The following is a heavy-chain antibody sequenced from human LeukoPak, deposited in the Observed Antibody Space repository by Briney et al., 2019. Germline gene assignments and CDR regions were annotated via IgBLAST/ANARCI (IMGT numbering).Heavy chain of an antibody. D-gene: IGHD4-17*01. V-gene: IGHV3-21*01. J-gene: IGHJ4*02. CDR3: ARQTTVTTGDLTGPFDY. CDR1: GFTFSSYS. CDR2: ISSSSSYI. Sequence: PGGSLRLSCAASGFTFSSYSMNWVRQAPGKGLEWVSSISSSSSYIYYADSVKGRFTISRDNAKNSLYLQMNSLRAEDTAVYYCARQTTVTTGDLTGPFDYWGQGTLVTVSS.